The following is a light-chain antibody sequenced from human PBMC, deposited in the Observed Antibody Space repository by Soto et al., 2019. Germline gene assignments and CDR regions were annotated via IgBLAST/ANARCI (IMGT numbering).Light chain of an antibody. J-gene: IGLJ1*01. CDR2: KVT. CDR3: ASATSDSIYV. V-gene: IGLV2-14*01. Sequence: QSVLTQPASVSGSPGQSITISCTGTSSDVGGNKYVSWYQQYPGKVPKLLINKVTNRPSGVSYRFSGSKSGNTASLTISALLAEDDADYFCASATSDSIYVFGNGTKATV. CDR1: SSDVGGNKY.